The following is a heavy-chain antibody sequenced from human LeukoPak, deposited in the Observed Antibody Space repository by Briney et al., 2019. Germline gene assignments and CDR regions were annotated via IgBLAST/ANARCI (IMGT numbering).Heavy chain of an antibody. Sequence: PSETLSLTCTVSGGSISSYYWSWIRRPPGKGLEWIGYIYYSGSTNYNPSLKSRVTISVDTSKNQFSLKLSSVTAADTAVYYCASGAAAGTRMKYNWFDPWGQGTLVTVSS. CDR2: IYYSGST. J-gene: IGHJ5*02. V-gene: IGHV4-59*01. CDR1: GGSISSYY. D-gene: IGHD6-13*01. CDR3: ASGAAAGTRMKYNWFDP.